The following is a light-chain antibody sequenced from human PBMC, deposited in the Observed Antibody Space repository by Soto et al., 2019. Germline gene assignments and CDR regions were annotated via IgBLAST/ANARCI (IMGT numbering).Light chain of an antibody. CDR1: SSDVGGYNY. CDR2: EVT. V-gene: IGLV2-14*01. Sequence: QSALTQPASVSGSPGQSVTISCTGTSSDVGGYNYVSWYQQYPGKAPKVMIYEVTNRPSGVSNRFSGSKSGNTASLTISGLQAEDEADYYCSSYTSSNTLIFGGGTQLTVL. CDR3: SSYTSSNTLI. J-gene: IGLJ2*01.